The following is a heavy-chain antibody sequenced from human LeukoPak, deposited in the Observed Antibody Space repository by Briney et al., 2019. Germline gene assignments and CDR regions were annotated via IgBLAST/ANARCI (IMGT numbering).Heavy chain of an antibody. CDR3: ARGRDWFDP. CDR1: GGSFSSGGYS. CDR2: IYHSGST. Sequence: PSQTLSLTCAVSGGSFSSGGYSWSWLRQPPGKGLEWIGYIYHSGSTYYNPSLKSRVTISVDTSKNQFSLKLSSVTAADTAVYYCARGRDWFDPWGQGTLVTVSS. J-gene: IGHJ5*02. V-gene: IGHV4-30-2*01.